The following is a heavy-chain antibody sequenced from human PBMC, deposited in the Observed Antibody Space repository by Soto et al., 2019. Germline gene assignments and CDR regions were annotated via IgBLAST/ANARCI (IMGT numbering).Heavy chain of an antibody. J-gene: IGHJ6*02. Sequence: PGGFLRLSFAASGFTFHTYGFNWVRQSPGKGLGKVPVIRYDVNTKYYETSVNGRFPISRDNLNNTLYLQMNSQTAEDKAVYYCTNPLVAPVAGPYYYCMDAWGQGTTVTVSS. CDR2: IRYDVNTK. V-gene: IGHV3-33*06. CDR3: TNPLVAPVAGPYYYCMDA. CDR1: GFTFHTYG. D-gene: IGHD6-19*01.